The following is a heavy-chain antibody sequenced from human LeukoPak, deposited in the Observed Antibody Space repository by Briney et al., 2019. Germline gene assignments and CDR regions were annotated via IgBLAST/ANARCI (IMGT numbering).Heavy chain of an antibody. CDR2: ISSSSSTI. CDR3: ARARRDSSSWYYFDY. CDR1: GFTFSSYS. D-gene: IGHD6-13*01. Sequence: GGSLRLSCAASGFTFSSYSMNWVRQAPGKGLEWVSYISSSSSTIYYADSVKGRFTISRDNAKNSLYLQMNSLRAEDTAVYYCARARRDSSSWYYFDYWGQGTLVTVSS. V-gene: IGHV3-48*04. J-gene: IGHJ4*02.